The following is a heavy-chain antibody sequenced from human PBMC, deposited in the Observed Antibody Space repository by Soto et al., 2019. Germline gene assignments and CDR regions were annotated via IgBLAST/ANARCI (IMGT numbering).Heavy chain of an antibody. CDR1: GGSISSYY. J-gene: IGHJ4*02. D-gene: IGHD5-12*01. CDR2: IYYSGST. V-gene: IGHV4-59*01. CDR3: ARGTQDGYNHNFDY. Sequence: QVQLQESGPGLVKPSETLSLTCTVSGGSISSYYWSWIRQPPGKGLEWIGYIYYSGSTNYNPSLKSRVTISVDTAKNQFSRKLSSVTAADTAVYYCARGTQDGYNHNFDYWGQGTLVTVSS.